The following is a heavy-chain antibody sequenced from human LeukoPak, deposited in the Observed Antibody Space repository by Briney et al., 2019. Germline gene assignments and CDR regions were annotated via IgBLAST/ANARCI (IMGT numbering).Heavy chain of an antibody. CDR3: AKGNGYSYGRYYFDY. Sequence: GGSLRLSRAASGFTFSSYAMGWVRQAPGKGLEWVSAITASGGNTYYADSVKGRFTISRDNSKNTLYLQVNSLRAEDTAVYYCAKGNGYSYGRYYFDYWGQGTLVTVSS. J-gene: IGHJ4*02. D-gene: IGHD5-18*01. V-gene: IGHV3-23*01. CDR2: ITASGGNT. CDR1: GFTFSSYA.